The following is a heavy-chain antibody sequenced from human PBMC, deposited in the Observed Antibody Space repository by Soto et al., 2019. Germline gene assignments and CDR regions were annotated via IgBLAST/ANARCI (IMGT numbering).Heavy chain of an antibody. CDR3: AREEASYCGGDWCPLHFDV. Sequence: QVQLVQSGAEVKKPGSSVKVSCKASGGTFSSYAISWVRQAPGQGLEWMGGLIPIFGTANYAQKFQSRVTITADEATSTAYMGMGSLRSEETAVYYCAREEASYCGGDWCPLHFDVRGQGTLVTVSS. CDR1: GGTFSSYA. J-gene: IGHJ4*02. D-gene: IGHD2-21*02. CDR2: LIPIFGTA. V-gene: IGHV1-69*01.